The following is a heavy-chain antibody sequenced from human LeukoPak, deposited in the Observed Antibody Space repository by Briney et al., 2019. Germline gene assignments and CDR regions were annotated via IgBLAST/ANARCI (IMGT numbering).Heavy chain of an antibody. J-gene: IGHJ4*02. CDR1: GYTFTSYG. V-gene: IGHV1-18*01. Sequence: ASVKVSCKASGYTFTSYGISWVRQAPGQGLEWMGWISAYNGNTNYAQKLQGRVTMTTDTSTSTAYMELRSLRSEDTAVYYCARGIVEMATIQVGFDYWGQGTLVTVSS. CDR3: ARGIVEMATIQVGFDY. CDR2: ISAYNGNT. D-gene: IGHD5-24*01.